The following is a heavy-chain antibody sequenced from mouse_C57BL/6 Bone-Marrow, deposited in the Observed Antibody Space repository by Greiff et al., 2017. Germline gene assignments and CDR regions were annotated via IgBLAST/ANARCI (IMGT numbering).Heavy chain of an antibody. V-gene: IGHV14-4*01. CDR1: GFNIKDDY. Sequence: EVQLQESGAELVRPGASVKLSCTASGFNIKDDYMHWVKQRPEQGLEGIGWIDPENGDTEYASKFQGKATITADTSSNTAYLQLSSLTSEDTAVYYCTPYYYGSSPYYFDYWGQGTTLTVSS. CDR2: IDPENGDT. CDR3: TPYYYGSSPYYFDY. D-gene: IGHD1-1*01. J-gene: IGHJ2*01.